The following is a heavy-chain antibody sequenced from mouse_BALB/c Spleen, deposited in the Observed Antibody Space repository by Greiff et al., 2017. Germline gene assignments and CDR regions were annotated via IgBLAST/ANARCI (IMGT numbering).Heavy chain of an antibody. J-gene: IGHJ2*01. CDR3: ASYGSSYPLDY. D-gene: IGHD1-1*01. CDR1: GYAFSSYW. CDR2: IDPYDSET. Sequence: QVQLKESGAELVRPGSSVKISCKASGYAFSSYWMNWVKQRPEQGLEWIGRIDPYDSETHYNQKFKDKAILTVDKSSSTAYMQLSSLTSEDSAVYYCASYGSSYPLDYWGQGTTLTVAS. V-gene: IGHV1-52*01.